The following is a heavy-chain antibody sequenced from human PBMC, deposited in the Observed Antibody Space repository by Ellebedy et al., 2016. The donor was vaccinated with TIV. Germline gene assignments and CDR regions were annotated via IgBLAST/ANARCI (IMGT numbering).Heavy chain of an antibody. V-gene: IGHV4-34*01. CDR2: VSRRGGT. D-gene: IGHD2/OR15-2a*01. J-gene: IGHJ1*01. Sequence: MPSETLSLTCAVYGASLSDNYWSWIRQSPGKALEWIGEVSRRGGTKYNPSLDSRVTISLDTSNNQFSLRLRSVTAADTAVYYCAAQNWNFYHWGQGALVTVSS. CDR1: GASLSDNY. CDR3: AAQNWNFYH.